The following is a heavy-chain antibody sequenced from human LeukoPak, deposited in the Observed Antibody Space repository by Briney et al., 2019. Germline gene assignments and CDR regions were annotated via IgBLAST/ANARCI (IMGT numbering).Heavy chain of an antibody. CDR2: ISDDGGST. CDR1: GFTFSDYA. J-gene: IGHJ4*02. CDR3: AHFGVVIY. Sequence: GGSLRLSCAASGFTFSDYAMHWVRQAPGMGLEYVSAISDDGGSTYYANSVRGRFTISRDNSKDTLFLQMGSLRAEDTAVYFCAHFGVVIYWGQGTLVTVSS. V-gene: IGHV3-64*01. D-gene: IGHD3-3*01.